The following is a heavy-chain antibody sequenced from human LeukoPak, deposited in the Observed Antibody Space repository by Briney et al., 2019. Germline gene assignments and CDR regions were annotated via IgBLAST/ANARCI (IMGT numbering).Heavy chain of an antibody. Sequence: GGSLRLSCAASGFTFSTYAMSWVAQAPGKGLEWVSCISPSGGSTYYADSVNGRFTISRDNSKDTLSLQMNSLRVEDTAVYFCAKDRRVIDYWGQGTLVTVSS. CDR3: AKDRRVIDY. V-gene: IGHV3-23*01. CDR2: ISPSGGST. CDR1: GFTFSTYA. D-gene: IGHD3-22*01. J-gene: IGHJ4*02.